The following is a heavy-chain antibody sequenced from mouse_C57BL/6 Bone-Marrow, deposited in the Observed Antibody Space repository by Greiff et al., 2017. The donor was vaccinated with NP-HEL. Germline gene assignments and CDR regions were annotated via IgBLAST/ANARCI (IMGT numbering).Heavy chain of an antibody. CDR2: LRNKANNHAT. CDR1: GFTFSDAW. CDR3: TRAGAIDY. J-gene: IGHJ4*01. Sequence: EVMLVESGGGLVQPGGSMKLSCAASGFTFSDAWMDWVRQSPEKGLEWVAELRNKANNHATYYAESVKGRFTISRADTTSSVYLQMNSLRAEDTCIYDCTRAGAIDYWGQGATVTVSS. V-gene: IGHV6-6*01.